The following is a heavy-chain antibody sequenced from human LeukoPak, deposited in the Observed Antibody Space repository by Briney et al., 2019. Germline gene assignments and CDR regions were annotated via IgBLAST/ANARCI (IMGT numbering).Heavy chain of an antibody. Sequence: PSETLSLTCTVSGGSISSGGYYWSWIRQHPGKGLEWIGYIYYSGSTYYNPSLKSRVTISVDTSKNQFSLKLSSVTAADTAVYYCARGYYDSSGRIAEYFQHWGQGTLVTVSS. V-gene: IGHV4-30-4*08. CDR1: GGSISSGGYY. CDR3: ARGYYDSSGRIAEYFQH. D-gene: IGHD3-22*01. J-gene: IGHJ1*01. CDR2: IYYSGST.